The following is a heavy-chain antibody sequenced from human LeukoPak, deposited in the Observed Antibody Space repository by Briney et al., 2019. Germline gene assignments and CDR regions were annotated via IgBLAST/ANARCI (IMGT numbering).Heavy chain of an antibody. D-gene: IGHD3-10*01. J-gene: IGHJ5*02. CDR3: AKNTMVRGRHNWFDP. CDR2: ISGSGGST. CDR1: GFTFSSYA. Sequence: GGSLRLSCAASGFTFSSYAMSWVRQAPGKGLEWVSAISGSGGSTYYADSVKGRFTISRDNSKNTLYLQMNSLRAEDTAVYYCAKNTMVRGRHNWFDPWGQGTLVTVSS. V-gene: IGHV3-23*01.